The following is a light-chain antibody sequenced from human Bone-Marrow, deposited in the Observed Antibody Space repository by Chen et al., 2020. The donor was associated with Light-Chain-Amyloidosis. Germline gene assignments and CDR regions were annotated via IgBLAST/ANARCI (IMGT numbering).Light chain of an antibody. CDR1: SSDVGSYTL. CDR3: CSYGGRGSLDVV. V-gene: IGLV2-23*01. CDR2: EDN. Sequence: QSALTQPASVSGSPGQSITIPCTETSSDVGSYTLVSWYQQHPDKAPKLMIYEDNIRPSGVSSRFSGSKSGNTASLTISGLQAEDQADYYCCSYGGRGSLDVVFGGGTKLTVL. J-gene: IGLJ2*01.